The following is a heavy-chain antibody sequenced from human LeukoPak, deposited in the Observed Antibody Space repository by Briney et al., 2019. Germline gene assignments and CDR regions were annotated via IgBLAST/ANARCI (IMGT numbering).Heavy chain of an antibody. CDR2: IHPSTGNP. V-gene: IGHV7-4-1*02. D-gene: IGHD3-16*02. Sequence: ASVKVSCKASGYTFNTYGITWVRQAPGQGLEWMGWIHPSTGNPTYAQGFTGRFVFSLDTSVSTTYLQISSLKTEDTAVYYCARAFQSLGGLSLPDYWGQGTLVTVSS. J-gene: IGHJ4*02. CDR1: GYTFNTYG. CDR3: ARAFQSLGGLSLPDY.